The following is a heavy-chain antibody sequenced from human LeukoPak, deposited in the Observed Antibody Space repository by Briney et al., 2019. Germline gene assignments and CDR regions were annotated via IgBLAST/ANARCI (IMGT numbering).Heavy chain of an antibody. CDR3: ARDRGYCDSGVYDPCYFDN. CDR2: ISSSGSSI. D-gene: IGHD3-22*01. V-gene: IGHV3-11*01. Sequence: SGGSLRLSCAASGFTFSYYYMNWVRQAPGKGLEWVSYISSSGSSIKYADSVKGRFTISRDNAKNSLYLQMNSLRAEDTAVYYCARDRGYCDSGVYDPCYFDNWGQGTLVTVSS. CDR1: GFTFSYYY. J-gene: IGHJ4*02.